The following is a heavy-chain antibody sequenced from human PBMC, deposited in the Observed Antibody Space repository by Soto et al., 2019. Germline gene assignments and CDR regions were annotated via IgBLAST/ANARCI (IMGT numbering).Heavy chain of an antibody. V-gene: IGHV1-46*03. CDR1: GYTFTSYC. CDR2: INPSGGST. CDR3: ARAGLYDILPGYLYYFAY. J-gene: IGHJ4*02. Sequence: ASVKVSCKASGYTFTSYCMHWVRQAPGQGLKWMGIINPSGGSTSYAQKFQGRVTMTRDTSTSTVYMELSSLRSEDTAVYYCARAGLYDILPGYLYYFAYGGQGPRVTVSS. D-gene: IGHD3-9*01.